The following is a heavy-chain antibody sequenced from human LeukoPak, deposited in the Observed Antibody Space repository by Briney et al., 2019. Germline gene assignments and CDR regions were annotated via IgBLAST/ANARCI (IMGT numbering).Heavy chain of an antibody. V-gene: IGHV3-9*01. J-gene: IGHJ4*02. CDR2: ISWNSGSI. D-gene: IGHD1-1*01. CDR3: TRDPGGPLDFDY. Sequence: GGSLRLSCAASGFTFDDYAMHWVRQAPGKGLEWVSGISWNSGSIGYADSVKGRFTISRDNAKNSLYLQMNSLRVDDTAVYYCTRDPGGPLDFDYWGQGTLVTVSS. CDR1: GFTFDDYA.